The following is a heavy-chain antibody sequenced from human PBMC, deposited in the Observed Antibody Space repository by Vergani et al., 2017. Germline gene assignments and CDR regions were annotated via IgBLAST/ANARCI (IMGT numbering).Heavy chain of an antibody. CDR2: IYPGDSDT. CDR3: AGQGPGGDSGDARAYNWFDP. D-gene: IGHD5-12*01. CDR1: GYSFTSYW. Sequence: EVQLVQSGAEVKKPGESLKISCKGSGYSFTSYWIGWVRQMPGKGLEWWGIIYPGDSDTRYSPSFQGQVTISADRSISTAYLQWSSLKASDTAMYYCAGQGPGGDSGDARAYNWFDPWGQGTLVTVSS. V-gene: IGHV5-51*01. J-gene: IGHJ5*02.